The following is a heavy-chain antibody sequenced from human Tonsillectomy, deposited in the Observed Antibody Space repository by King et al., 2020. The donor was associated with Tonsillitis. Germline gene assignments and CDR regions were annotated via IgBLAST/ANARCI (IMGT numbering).Heavy chain of an antibody. CDR1: GGSISSYY. Sequence: VQLQESGPGLVKPLETLSLTCTVSGGSISSYYLSWIRQPPGKGLEWIGYSYYSGSTNYNPSLKSRVTISVETSKNQFSLKLSSVTAADTAVYYCARDQNYYDSSGYYRGGFDYWGQGTLVTVSS. D-gene: IGHD3-22*01. V-gene: IGHV4-59*01. CDR3: ARDQNYYDSSGYYRGGFDY. CDR2: SYYSGST. J-gene: IGHJ4*02.